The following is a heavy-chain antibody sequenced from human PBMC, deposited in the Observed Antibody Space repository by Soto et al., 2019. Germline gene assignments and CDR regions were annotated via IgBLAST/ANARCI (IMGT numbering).Heavy chain of an antibody. D-gene: IGHD2-15*01. CDR3: ASEYCSGGSCYYCGMDV. CDR2: IWYDGSNK. J-gene: IGHJ6*02. V-gene: IGHV3-33*01. Sequence: QVQLVESGGGVVQPGRSLRLSCAASGFTFSNYGMHWVRQAPGKGLEWVAVIWYDGSNKYYADSVKGRFTISRDNSKNTLYLQMTSVRAEDTAVYYCASEYCSGGSCYYCGMDVWGQGTTVTVSS. CDR1: GFTFSNYG.